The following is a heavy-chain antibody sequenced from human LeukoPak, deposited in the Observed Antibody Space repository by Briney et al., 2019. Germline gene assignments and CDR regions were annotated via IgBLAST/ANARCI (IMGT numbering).Heavy chain of an antibody. D-gene: IGHD2-2*01. CDR3: AKLDADIVVVPAASDP. V-gene: IGHV3-23*01. Sequence: GGSLRLSCAASGFTFSSYAMSWVRQTPGKGLEWVSAISGSGGSTYYADSVKGRFTISRDNSKNTLYLQMNSLRAEDTAVYYCAKLDADIVVVPAASDPWGQGTLVTVSS. CDR2: ISGSGGST. CDR1: GFTFSSYA. J-gene: IGHJ5*02.